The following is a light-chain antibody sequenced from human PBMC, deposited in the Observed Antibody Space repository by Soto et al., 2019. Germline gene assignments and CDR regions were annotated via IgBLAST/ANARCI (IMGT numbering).Light chain of an antibody. CDR2: DNY. CDR1: SSTIGNNY. J-gene: IGLJ2*01. CDR3: GTWDSSLDNGVV. V-gene: IGLV1-51*01. Sequence: QSVLTQPPSVSAAPGQRVTIFCSGSSSTIGNNYVSWYQQLPGTAPILLIYDNYYRPSGIPDRFSGSKSGTSATLVITGVQTGVEADYYCGTWDSSLDNGVVFGGGTKLTVL.